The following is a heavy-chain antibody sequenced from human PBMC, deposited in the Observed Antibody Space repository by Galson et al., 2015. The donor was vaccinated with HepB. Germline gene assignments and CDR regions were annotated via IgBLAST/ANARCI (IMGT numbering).Heavy chain of an antibody. CDR3: AKVLVNQVDY. CDR1: GLVFSTYD. J-gene: IGHJ4*01. CDR2: ISGSGVNA. D-gene: IGHD1-14*01. Sequence: SLRLSCAASGLVFSTYDMAWVRQAPGEGLEWVSHISGSGVNAYYADSVKGRFTISRDNSKNTMYLHMQGLRADDTAVYFCAKVLVNQVDYWGQGTLVTVSS. V-gene: IGHV3-23*01.